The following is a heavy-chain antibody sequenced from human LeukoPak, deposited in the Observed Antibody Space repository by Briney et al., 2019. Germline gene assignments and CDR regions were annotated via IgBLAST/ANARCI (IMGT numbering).Heavy chain of an antibody. J-gene: IGHJ4*02. CDR2: MNPNSGNT. CDR1: GYTFTSYD. Sequence: ASVEVSCKASGYTFTSYDINWVRQATGQGLEWMGWMNPNSGNTGYAQELQGRVTMTRNTSISTAYMELSSLRSEDTAVYYCARGGSSWYRGYYDYWGQGTLVTVSS. CDR3: ARGGSSWYRGYYDY. D-gene: IGHD6-13*01. V-gene: IGHV1-8*01.